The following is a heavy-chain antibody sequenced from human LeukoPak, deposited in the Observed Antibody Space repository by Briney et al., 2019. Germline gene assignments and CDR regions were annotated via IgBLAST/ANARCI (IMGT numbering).Heavy chain of an antibody. CDR1: GLTFRSYG. CDR2: IRYDGSNK. CDR3: AKDHESIVVVPAATYFDY. V-gene: IGHV3-30*02. Sequence: GGSLRLSCAASGLTFRSYGMHWVRQAPGKGLEWVAFIRYDGSNKYYADSVKGRFTISRDNSKNTLYLQTNSLRAEDTAVYYCAKDHESIVVVPAATYFDYWGQGTLVTVSS. J-gene: IGHJ4*02. D-gene: IGHD2-2*01.